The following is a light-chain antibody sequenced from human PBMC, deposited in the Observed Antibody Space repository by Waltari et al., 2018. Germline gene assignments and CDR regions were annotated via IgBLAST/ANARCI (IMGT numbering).Light chain of an antibody. Sequence: QSVLTQPPSASGTPGQRVTMSCSGSSSNIGNNYVNWYQQLPGTAPKLLIYRNDQRPSGVPDRFSGSKSGTSASLAISGLRSEDEANYYCAAWDDSLSGPGVFGGGTKLTVL. CDR2: RND. J-gene: IGLJ3*02. V-gene: IGLV1-47*01. CDR1: SSNIGNNY. CDR3: AAWDDSLSGPGV.